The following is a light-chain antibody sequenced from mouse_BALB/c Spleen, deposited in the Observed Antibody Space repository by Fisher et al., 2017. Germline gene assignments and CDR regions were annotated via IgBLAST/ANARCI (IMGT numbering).Light chain of an antibody. CDR2: STS. Sequence: IVMTQTTAIMSASPGEKVTMTCSASSSVSYMYWYQQKSGASPKLWIYSTSNLASGVPARFSGSGSGTSYSLTISSMEAEDAATYYCQQWSSNPYTFGGGTKLEIK. CDR3: QQWSSNPYT. V-gene: IGKV4-68*01. J-gene: IGKJ2*01. CDR1: SSVSY.